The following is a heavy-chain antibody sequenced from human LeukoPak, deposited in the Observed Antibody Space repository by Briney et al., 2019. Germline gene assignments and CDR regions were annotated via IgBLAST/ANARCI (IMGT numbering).Heavy chain of an antibody. Sequence: GGSLRLSCAASGFTVSGNYMSWVRQAPGKGLDWVSVIYSGGSTYYADSVKGRFTISKDDAKNTVYLQMNSLRAEDTAVYYCATVFEHWGQGTLVTVSS. CDR1: GFTVSGNY. CDR2: IYSGGST. V-gene: IGHV3-53*01. J-gene: IGHJ4*02. D-gene: IGHD1-14*01. CDR3: ATVFEH.